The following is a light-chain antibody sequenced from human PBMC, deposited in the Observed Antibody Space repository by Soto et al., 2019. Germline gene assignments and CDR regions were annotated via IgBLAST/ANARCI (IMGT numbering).Light chain of an antibody. CDR1: QGIRNE. V-gene: IGKV1-17*01. J-gene: IGKJ4*01. Sequence: DIQITQSPSSLSASVGDRVTITCRSSQGIRNELGWYQQKPGKAPKRLIYAASSLQSGVPSRFSGSGYGTEFTLTISSLQPEDFATYYCLQHNSYPHTFGGATKVDIK. CDR2: AAS. CDR3: LQHNSYPHT.